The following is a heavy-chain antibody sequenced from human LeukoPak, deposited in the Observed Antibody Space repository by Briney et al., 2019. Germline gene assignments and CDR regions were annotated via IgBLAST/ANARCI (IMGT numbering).Heavy chain of an antibody. CDR1: VCTFSSYP. Sequence: AAVPVSCMSCVCTFSSYPISWVRQAPGQELEWMGWSIHILCTSNYAQKFHGRVTIITDEATSTTYVELSSLRCEDTPVYYCARCMGECQLMSWFDPWGQGTLVNVSS. CDR3: ARCMGECQLMSWFDP. V-gene: IGHV1-69*05. CDR2: SIHILCTS. D-gene: IGHD3-16*01. J-gene: IGHJ5*02.